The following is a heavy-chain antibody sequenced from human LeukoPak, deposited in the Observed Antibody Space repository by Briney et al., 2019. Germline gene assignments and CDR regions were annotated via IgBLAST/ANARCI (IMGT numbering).Heavy chain of an antibody. V-gene: IGHV1-69*16. CDR2: ILPMLGTA. Sequence: ASVKVSCKASGGALSDYTISWVRQAPGQGLEWMGAILPMLGTAKYAQSLQGRVTITTDDSSSTVYMELSSLRFEDTASYFCARDGLLTRTDMDVWGEGTTVTVSS. CDR3: ARDGLLTRTDMDV. CDR1: GGALSDYT. J-gene: IGHJ6*03. D-gene: IGHD3/OR15-3a*01.